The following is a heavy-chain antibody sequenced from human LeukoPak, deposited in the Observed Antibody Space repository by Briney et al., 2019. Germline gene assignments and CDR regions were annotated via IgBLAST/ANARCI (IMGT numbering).Heavy chain of an antibody. Sequence: GGSLRLSCAASGFTFSSSGMHWVRQAPGKGLEWVAFIRFDGSDIYYGDSVKGRFTISRDNSKNTLYLHLNSLRGEDTAFYYCAKDHATYDFLTGYPAYWGQGIPVIVSS. D-gene: IGHD3-9*01. V-gene: IGHV3-30*02. CDR2: IRFDGSDI. CDR3: AKDHATYDFLTGYPAY. J-gene: IGHJ4*02. CDR1: GFTFSSSG.